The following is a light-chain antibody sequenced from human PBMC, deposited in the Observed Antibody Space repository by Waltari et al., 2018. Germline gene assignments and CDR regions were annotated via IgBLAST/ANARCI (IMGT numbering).Light chain of an antibody. CDR3: SSYTSSSTLVV. J-gene: IGLJ2*01. CDR1: SSDVGGYNY. V-gene: IGLV2-14*01. Sequence: QSALTQSASVSGSPGQSITISCTGTSSDVGGYNYVSWYQQHPGKAPKLMIYEVSNRPSGVSNRFSGSKSGNTASLTISGLQAEDEAYYYCSSYTSSSTLVVVGGGTKLTVL. CDR2: EVS.